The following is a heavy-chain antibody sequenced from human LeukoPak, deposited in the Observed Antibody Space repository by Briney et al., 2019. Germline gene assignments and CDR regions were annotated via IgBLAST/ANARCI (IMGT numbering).Heavy chain of an antibody. V-gene: IGHV4-4*07. CDR3: ARRVDTAMVDAFDI. CDR2: IYTSGST. J-gene: IGHJ3*02. CDR1: GGSISSCY. D-gene: IGHD5-18*01. Sequence: SETLSLTCTVSGGSISSCYWSWIRQPAGKGLEWIGRIYTSGSTNYNPSLKSRVTMSVDTSKNQFSLKLSSVTAADTAVYYCARRVDTAMVDAFDIWGQGTMVTVSS.